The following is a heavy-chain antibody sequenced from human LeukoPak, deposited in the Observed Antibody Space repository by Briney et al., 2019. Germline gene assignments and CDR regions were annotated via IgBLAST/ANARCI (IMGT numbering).Heavy chain of an antibody. Sequence: GGSLRLSCAASGFTFSSYSMNWVRQAPGKGLEWVSSISSSSSYIYYADSVKGRFTISRDNAKNSLYLQMNSLRAEDTAVYYCARDSLTMVRGVIDYWGQGTLVTVSS. J-gene: IGHJ4*02. D-gene: IGHD3-10*01. CDR1: GFTFSSYS. CDR3: ARDSLTMVRGVIDY. CDR2: ISSSSSYI. V-gene: IGHV3-21*01.